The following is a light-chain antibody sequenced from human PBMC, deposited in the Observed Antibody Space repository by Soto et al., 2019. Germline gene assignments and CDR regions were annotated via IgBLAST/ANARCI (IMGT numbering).Light chain of an antibody. Sequence: DIQMTQSPSTLSASVGDRVTITCRASQSMNDWLAWFQQKPGKAPKVLIYDASSLQSGVPSRFSGSGSGTELTLTIDGLQPDDVATYYCLRYNAFSQTFGQGTKVEL. CDR1: QSMNDW. V-gene: IGKV1-5*01. CDR2: DAS. J-gene: IGKJ1*01. CDR3: LRYNAFSQT.